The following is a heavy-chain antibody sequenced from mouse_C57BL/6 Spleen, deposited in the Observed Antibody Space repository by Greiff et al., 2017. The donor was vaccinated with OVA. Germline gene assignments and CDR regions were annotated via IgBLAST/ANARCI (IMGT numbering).Heavy chain of an antibody. CDR2: ISDGGSYT. CDR3: ARDGAGTSDFAY. Sequence: DVHLVESGGGLVKPGGSLKLSCAASGFTFSSYAMSWVRQTPEKRLEWVATISDGGSYTYYPDNVKGRFTISRDNAKNNLYLQMSHLKSEDTAMYYCARDGAGTSDFAYWGQGTLVTVAA. CDR1: GFTFSSYA. D-gene: IGHD4-1*01. V-gene: IGHV5-4*01. J-gene: IGHJ3*01.